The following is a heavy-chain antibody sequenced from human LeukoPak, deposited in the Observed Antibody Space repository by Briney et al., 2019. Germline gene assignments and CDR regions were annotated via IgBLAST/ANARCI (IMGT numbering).Heavy chain of an antibody. CDR2: ISGSGCRT. V-gene: IGHV3-23*01. Sequence: GGAVRLSCAASGLTFSSYALSWVRQAPGKGVEWVSAISGSGCRTYYPDSAKGRFTISRDNSKNTLYLQMNRLRAEDTAVYYCAKAIEDEGYCSSTSCYVYYYYYGMDVWGQGTTVTVSS. D-gene: IGHD2-2*01. J-gene: IGHJ6*02. CDR3: AKAIEDEGYCSSTSCYVYYYYYGMDV. CDR1: GLTFSSYA.